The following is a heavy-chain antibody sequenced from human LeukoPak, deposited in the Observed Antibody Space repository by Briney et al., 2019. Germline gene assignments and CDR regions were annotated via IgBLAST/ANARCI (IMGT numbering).Heavy chain of an antibody. CDR1: GGTFSSYA. V-gene: IGHV1-69*13. J-gene: IGHJ3*02. D-gene: IGHD4-17*01. Sequence: ASVKVSCKASGGTFSSYAISWVRQAPGQGLEWMGGIIPIFATANYAQKFQGRVTITADESTSTAYMELSSLRSEDTAVYYCARDLPSLTVTTPKDAFDIWGQGTMVTVSS. CDR2: IIPIFATA. CDR3: ARDLPSLTVTTPKDAFDI.